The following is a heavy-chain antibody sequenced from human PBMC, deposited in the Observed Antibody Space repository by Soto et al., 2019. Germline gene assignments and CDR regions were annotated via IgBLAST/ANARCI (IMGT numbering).Heavy chain of an antibody. V-gene: IGHV4-31*03. D-gene: IGHD3-10*01. CDR2: IYYSGST. CDR1: GGSISSGGYY. CDR3: ARVGYYGSGSYYNGVWY. J-gene: IGHJ4*02. Sequence: QVQLQESGPGLVKPSQTLSLTCTVSGGSISSGGYYWSWIRQHPGKGLEWIGYIYYSGSTYYNPSLKSRATISVDTSKNQFSLKLSSVTAADTAVYYCARVGYYGSGSYYNGVWYWGQGTLVTVSS.